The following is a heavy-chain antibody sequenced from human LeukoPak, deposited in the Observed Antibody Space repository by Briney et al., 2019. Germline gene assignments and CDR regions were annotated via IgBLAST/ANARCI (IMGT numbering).Heavy chain of an antibody. CDR2: INHSGST. D-gene: IGHD3-3*01. V-gene: IGHV4-34*01. J-gene: IGHJ3*02. CDR3: AMRTYDFWSGYRYDAFDI. Sequence: SETLSLTCAVYGGSFSGYYWSWIRQPPGKGLEWIGEINHSGSTNYNASLKSRVTISVDTSKNQFSLKLSSVTAADTAVYYCAMRTYDFWSGYRYDAFDIWGQGTMVTVSS. CDR1: GGSFSGYY.